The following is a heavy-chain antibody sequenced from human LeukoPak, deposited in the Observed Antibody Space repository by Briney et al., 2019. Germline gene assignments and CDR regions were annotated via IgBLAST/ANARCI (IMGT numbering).Heavy chain of an antibody. D-gene: IGHD2-8*01. J-gene: IGHJ4*02. Sequence: SETLSLTCTVSGGSISSNYWSWLRQPPGKGLEWIGHISYSGRTNYNPSLKSRITISVDTSKNDFSLNLRSVTAADTAFYYCARELPKLYTNGWFYFDYWGQGTLVTVSS. CDR1: GGSISSNY. V-gene: IGHV4-59*01. CDR2: ISYSGRT. CDR3: ARELPKLYTNGWFYFDY.